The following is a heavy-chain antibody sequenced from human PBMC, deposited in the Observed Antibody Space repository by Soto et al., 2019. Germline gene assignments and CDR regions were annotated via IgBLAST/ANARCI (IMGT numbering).Heavy chain of an antibody. CDR1: GASISTSY. D-gene: IGHD2-15*01. Sequence: SETLSLTCTVSGASISTSYWSWIRQPPGKGLEWIGYMYHTGSTKYNPSLNSRVTISVDTSKNQFSLKLSSVTAADTAVYYCGIDPGYCSGGSCYRHIDFWGQGTLVTVSS. V-gene: IGHV4-59*03. CDR3: GIDPGYCSGGSCYRHIDF. J-gene: IGHJ4*02. CDR2: MYHTGST.